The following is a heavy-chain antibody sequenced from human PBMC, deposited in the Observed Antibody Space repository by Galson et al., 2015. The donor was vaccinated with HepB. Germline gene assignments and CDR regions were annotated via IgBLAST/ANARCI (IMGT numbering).Heavy chain of an antibody. CDR2: ISGSGGSA. Sequence: SLRLSCAASGFTFSNYAMSWVRQAPGKGLEWVSSISGSGGSAYYADPVEGRFTISRDNSKNTLYLQMNSLRAEDTAVYYCAKDSGSGSYLNSHYGMDVWGQGTTVTVSS. D-gene: IGHD3-10*01. J-gene: IGHJ6*02. CDR3: AKDSGSGSYLNSHYGMDV. V-gene: IGHV3-23*01. CDR1: GFTFSNYA.